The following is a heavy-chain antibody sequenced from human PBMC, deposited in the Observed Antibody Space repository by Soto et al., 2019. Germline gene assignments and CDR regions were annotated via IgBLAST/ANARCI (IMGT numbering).Heavy chain of an antibody. CDR1: GITFSSHA. CDR2: LISSGSST. J-gene: IGHJ4*02. V-gene: IGHV3-23*01. D-gene: IGHD3-10*01. CDR3: AKHSASGGGFDY. Sequence: EVQLLASGGGLVQPGGSLRLSCAASGITFSSHAMTWVRQSPGRGLEWVSLISSGSSTYYADSVKGRFSISRDNSKSTLFLQMNSLRAEDTAIYYCAKHSASGGGFDYWGQGTLVTVSS.